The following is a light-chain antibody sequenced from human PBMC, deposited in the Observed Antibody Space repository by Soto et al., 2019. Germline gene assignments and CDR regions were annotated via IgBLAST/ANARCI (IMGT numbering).Light chain of an antibody. V-gene: IGLV8-61*01. CDR1: SGSVSTSYY. Sequence: QTVVTQEPSFSVSPGRTVTLTCGLSSGSVSTSYYPSWYQQTPGQAPRTLIYNTNTRSSGVPARFSGSILGNKAALTISNILFEDEAEYFCETWDTETRVFGGGTKLTVL. CDR2: NTN. CDR3: ETWDTETRV. J-gene: IGLJ3*02.